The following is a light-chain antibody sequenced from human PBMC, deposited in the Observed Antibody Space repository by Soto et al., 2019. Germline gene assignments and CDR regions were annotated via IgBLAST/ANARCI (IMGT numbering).Light chain of an antibody. V-gene: IGKV3-11*01. Sequence: EIVLTQSPATLSLSPGERATLSCRASQSVSSYLAWYQQKPGQAPRLLIYDASNRATGIPARFSGSGSGTAFPLTISRLEPEDFAVYYCQQRSNRPPGVTFGGGTKVEIK. CDR1: QSVSSY. CDR3: QQRSNRPPGVT. CDR2: DAS. J-gene: IGKJ4*01.